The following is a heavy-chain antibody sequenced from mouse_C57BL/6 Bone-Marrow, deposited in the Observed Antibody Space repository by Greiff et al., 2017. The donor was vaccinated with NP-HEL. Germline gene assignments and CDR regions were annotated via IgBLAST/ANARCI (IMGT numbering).Heavy chain of an antibody. Sequence: QVQLQQPGAELVKPGASVKLSCKASGYTFTSYWMHWVKQRPGQGLEWIGMIHPNSGSTNYNEKFKSKATLTVDKSSSTAYMQLSSLTSGDSAVYYCARVDLRFPFDYWGQGTTLTVSS. CDR1: GYTFTSYW. CDR3: ARVDLRFPFDY. V-gene: IGHV1-64*01. J-gene: IGHJ2*01. CDR2: IHPNSGST. D-gene: IGHD1-1*01.